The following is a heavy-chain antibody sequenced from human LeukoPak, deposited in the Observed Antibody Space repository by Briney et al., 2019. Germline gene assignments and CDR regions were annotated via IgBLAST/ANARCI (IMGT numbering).Heavy chain of an antibody. V-gene: IGHV3-53*01. CDR3: ARDGPHCSSTSCPYYYYYMDV. D-gene: IGHD2-2*01. Sequence: GGSLRLSCAASGFTVSSNYMSWVRQAPGKGLEWVSVIYSGGSTYYADSVKGRFTISRDNSKNTLYLQMNSLRAEDTAVYYCARDGPHCSSTSCPYYYYYMDVWGKGTTVTISS. CDR2: IYSGGST. CDR1: GFTVSSNY. J-gene: IGHJ6*03.